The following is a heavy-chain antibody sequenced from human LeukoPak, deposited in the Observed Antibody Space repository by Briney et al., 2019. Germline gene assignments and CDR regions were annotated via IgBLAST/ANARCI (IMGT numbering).Heavy chain of an antibody. CDR2: INHSGST. CDR3: GRGLLMYSDGYRGYFQH. D-gene: IGHD5-18*01. V-gene: IGHV4-34*01. CDR1: GGSFSGYY. J-gene: IGHJ1*01. Sequence: SETLSLTCAVYGGSFSGYYWSWIRQPPGKGLEWIGEINHSGSTNYNPSLRSRVTISVDTSKNQFSLKLSSVTAADTAVYYCGRGLLMYSDGYRGYFQHWGQGTLVTVSS.